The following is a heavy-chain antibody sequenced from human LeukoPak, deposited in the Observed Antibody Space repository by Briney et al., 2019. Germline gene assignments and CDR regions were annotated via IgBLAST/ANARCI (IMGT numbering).Heavy chain of an antibody. CDR3: ATLYDYPYYYMDV. CDR2: IYSGGST. V-gene: IGHV3-53*01. J-gene: IGHJ6*03. Sequence: QAGGSLRLSCAASGFTVSSNYMSWVRQAPGKGLEWVSVIYSGGSTYYADSVKGGFTISRDNSKNTLYLQMNSLRAEDTAVYYCATLYDYPYYYMDVWGKGTTVTVSS. CDR1: GFTVSSNY. D-gene: IGHD3-16*01.